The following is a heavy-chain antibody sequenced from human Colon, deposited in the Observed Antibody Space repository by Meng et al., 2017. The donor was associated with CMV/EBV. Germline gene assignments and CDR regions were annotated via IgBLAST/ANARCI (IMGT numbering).Heavy chain of an antibody. CDR2: ISDNVVGGGRT. V-gene: IGHV3-23*04. J-gene: IGHJ4*02. D-gene: IGHD5-12*01. Sequence: EVQLVESGGDLVQPGGSLRLYCGASGFTFRSFTMNWVRQAPGKGLEWVSTISDNVVGGGRTHYADSVEGRFTISRDDSRNTVYLQINSLRAEDAAVYYCTTWISSHFDYWGQGTLVTVSS. CDR3: TTWISSHFDY. CDR1: GFTFRSFT.